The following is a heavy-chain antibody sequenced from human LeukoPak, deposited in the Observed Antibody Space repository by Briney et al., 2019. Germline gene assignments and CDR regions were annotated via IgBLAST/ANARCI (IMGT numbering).Heavy chain of an antibody. Sequence: ASVKVSCKTSGYTFTDSYIHWVRQAPGQGLEWMGRINPNSGDPNYPQKFQGRVTMTRDTSISTAYMEMSRLTSDDTAVYYCARSARHCNNGVCFTDYYIDLWGKGTTVIVSS. V-gene: IGHV1-2*06. D-gene: IGHD2-8*01. CDR2: INPNSGDP. J-gene: IGHJ6*03. CDR1: GYTFTDSY. CDR3: ARSARHCNNGVCFTDYYIDL.